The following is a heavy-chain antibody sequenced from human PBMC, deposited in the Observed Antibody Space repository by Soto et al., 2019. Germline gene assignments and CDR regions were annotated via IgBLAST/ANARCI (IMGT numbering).Heavy chain of an antibody. CDR1: GGTLSRRFSF. CDR3: SVTASGTYY. V-gene: IGHV4-61*01. Sequence: APENLSHNSTGSGGTLSRRFSFYNWIRQPPGKGLEWIGDIYNSVTTNYNSSLESRVTISVDTSKNRFSLRLSSVTAADTAVYYCSVTASGTYY. CDR2: IYNSVTT. J-gene: IGHJ6*01. D-gene: IGHD1-26*01.